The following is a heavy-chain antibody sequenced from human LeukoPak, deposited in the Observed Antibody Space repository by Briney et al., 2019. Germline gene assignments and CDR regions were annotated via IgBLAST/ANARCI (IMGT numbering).Heavy chain of an antibody. J-gene: IGHJ4*02. CDR2: IYYSGTT. D-gene: IGHD5-18*01. Sequence: SETLSLTCSVSGDFISSSTYYWGWIRQPPGKGLEWIGSIYYSGTTYYNPSLQSRVTIPVDTSRNQFSLKLSSVTAADTAIYYCARVDTPMVTFDYWGQGTLVTVSS. CDR3: ARVDTPMVTFDY. V-gene: IGHV4-39*01. CDR1: GDFISSSTYY.